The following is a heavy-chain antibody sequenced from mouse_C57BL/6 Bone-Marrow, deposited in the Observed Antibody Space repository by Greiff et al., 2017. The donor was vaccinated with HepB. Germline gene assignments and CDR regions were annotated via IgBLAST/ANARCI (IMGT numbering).Heavy chain of an antibody. CDR3: ASPGGYLLWQRGFAY. Sequence: QVQLQQPGAELVKPGASVKLSCKASGYTFTSYWMHWVKQRPGQGLEWIGMIHPNSGSTNYNEKFKSKATLTVDKSSSTAYMQLSSLTSEDSAVYYCASPGGYLLWQRGFAYWGQGTLVTVSA. J-gene: IGHJ3*01. V-gene: IGHV1-64*01. CDR1: GYTFTSYW. D-gene: IGHD2-1*01. CDR2: IHPNSGST.